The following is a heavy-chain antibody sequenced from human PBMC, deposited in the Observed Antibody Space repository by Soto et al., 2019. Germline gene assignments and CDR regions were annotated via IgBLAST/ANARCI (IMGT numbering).Heavy chain of an antibody. V-gene: IGHV3-74*01. D-gene: IGHD3-22*01. CDR3: AAGGSGYYAN. CDR2: IKTDGTYA. J-gene: IGHJ4*02. Sequence: EVQLVESGGDLVQPGGYLRLSCAASGFTFSTYWMHWVRQAPGKGLLWVSRIKTDGTYATYADSVKGRFTISRDNDKNTLYLQMNSLRVEDAAVYYCAAGGSGYYANWGQGTLVTVSS. CDR1: GFTFSTYW.